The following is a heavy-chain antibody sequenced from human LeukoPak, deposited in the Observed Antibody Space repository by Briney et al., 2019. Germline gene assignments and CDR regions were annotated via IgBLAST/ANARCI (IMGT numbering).Heavy chain of an antibody. V-gene: IGHV1-2*02. D-gene: IGHD3-22*01. CDR3: ARGRPVYDTSGYSLDY. J-gene: IGHJ4*02. CDR1: GYTFTGYY. Sequence: ASVKLSCKASGYTFTGYYMHWVRQAPGQGLEWMGWINANSAGTNYEQKFQGRVTMTTDTSISTAYMELSSLRSDDTAVYYCARGRPVYDTSGYSLDYWGQGTLVTASS. CDR2: INANSAGT.